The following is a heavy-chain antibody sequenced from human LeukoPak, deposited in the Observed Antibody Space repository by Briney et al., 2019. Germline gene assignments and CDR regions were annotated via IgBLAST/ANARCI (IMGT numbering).Heavy chain of an antibody. CDR2: IKQDGSEK. CDR3: ARVGQLRPYYFDY. D-gene: IGHD2-2*01. CDR1: GFTFSSYW. J-gene: IGHJ4*02. Sequence: GGSLRLSCAASGFTFSSYWMSWVRHAPGKGLEWVANIKQDGSEKYYVDSVKGRFTISRDNAKNSLYLQMNSLRAEDTAVYYCARVGQLRPYYFDYWGQGTLVTVSS. V-gene: IGHV3-7*03.